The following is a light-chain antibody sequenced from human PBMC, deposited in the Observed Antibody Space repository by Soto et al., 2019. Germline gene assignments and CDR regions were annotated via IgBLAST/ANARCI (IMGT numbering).Light chain of an antibody. CDR3: SSYAGKYTYVV. J-gene: IGLJ2*01. V-gene: IGLV2-14*01. CDR1: SNDVGAFDY. CDR2: EVF. Sequence: QSALTQPASVSASPGQSISISCTGTSNDVGAFDYVSWYQQHPGKAPKLIIFEVFNRPSGVSTRFSGSKSGSTASLTISGLQAEDEADYFCSSYAGKYTYVVFGGGTKLTVL.